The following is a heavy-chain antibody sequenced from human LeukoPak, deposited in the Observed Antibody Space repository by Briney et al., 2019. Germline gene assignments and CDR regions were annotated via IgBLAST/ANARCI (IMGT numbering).Heavy chain of an antibody. CDR2: INHSGST. Sequence: PSETLSLTCAVYGGSFSGYYWSWIRQPPGKGLEWIGEINHSGSTNYNPSLKSRVTISVDTSKNQFSLKLSSVTAADTAVYYCARGNTIFPPAFDYWGQGTLVTVSS. CDR1: GGSFSGYY. D-gene: IGHD3-9*01. J-gene: IGHJ4*02. V-gene: IGHV4-34*01. CDR3: ARGNTIFPPAFDY.